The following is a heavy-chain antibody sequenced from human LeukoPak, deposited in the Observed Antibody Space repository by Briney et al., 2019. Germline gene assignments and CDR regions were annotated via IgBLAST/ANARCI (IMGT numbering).Heavy chain of an antibody. J-gene: IGHJ4*02. CDR1: GFIFRNYA. Sequence: GGSLRLSCAASGFIFRNYAMSWVRQGPARGLEWGSSLRGDGETFYADSVKGRFTLSRDDSRNTVYFQLNNLRVDDTAIYYCAKASWVSNVDAVLWGQGTLVTVSS. CDR2: LRGDGET. V-gene: IGHV3-23*01. D-gene: IGHD3-16*01. CDR3: AKASWVSNVDAVL.